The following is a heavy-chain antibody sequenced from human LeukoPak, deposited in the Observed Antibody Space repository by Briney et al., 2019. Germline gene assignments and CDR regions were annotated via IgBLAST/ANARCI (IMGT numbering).Heavy chain of an antibody. Sequence: GGSLRLSCAASGFTFSSYGMHWVRQAPGKGLEWVAVISYDGSNKYYADSVKGRFTISRDNSKNMLYLQMNSLRAEDTAVYYCAKGASVVPAAIGYWGQGTLVTVSS. CDR1: GFTFSSYG. D-gene: IGHD2-2*01. V-gene: IGHV3-30*18. CDR3: AKGASVVPAAIGY. CDR2: ISYDGSNK. J-gene: IGHJ4*02.